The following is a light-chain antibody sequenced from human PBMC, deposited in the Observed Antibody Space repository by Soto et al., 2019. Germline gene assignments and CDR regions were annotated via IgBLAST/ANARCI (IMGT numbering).Light chain of an antibody. CDR2: EVS. CDR1: SNDVGSYNL. CDR3: CSYTTITTVV. V-gene: IGLV2-23*02. Sequence: QSALTQPASVSGSPGQSITISCTGTSNDVGSYNLVSWYQQHPGKAPKLIIYEVSKRPSGVSNRFSASKSGNTASLTISGLQAEDEADYCCCSYTTITTVVFGGGTQLTVL. J-gene: IGLJ2*01.